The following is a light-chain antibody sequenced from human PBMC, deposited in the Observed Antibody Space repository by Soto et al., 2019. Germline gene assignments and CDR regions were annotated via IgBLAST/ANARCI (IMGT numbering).Light chain of an antibody. CDR3: QQYGRSVG. V-gene: IGKV3-20*01. CDR2: EAS. Sequence: IGLTQSPGTLSLSPGERLTLSCRTSQSLSTRSLAWYQQKPGQAPSLLIYEASTRAPGTPDRFSGSGSGTDFTLTVSRLEPEDFAVYYCQQYGRSVGFGQGTKVDIK. CDR1: QSLSTRS. J-gene: IGKJ1*01.